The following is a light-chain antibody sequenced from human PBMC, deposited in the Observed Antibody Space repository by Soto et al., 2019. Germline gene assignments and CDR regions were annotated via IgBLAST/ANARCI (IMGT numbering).Light chain of an antibody. J-gene: IGKJ4*01. CDR3: QQYSPSPLT. Sequence: EVVLAQSPGTLSLSPGDSAALSCRASQSIFSRYLAWYQQKPGQAPRLLIYGASSRATGIPDRFSGDGSGTDFTLKISRLEPEDFAVYYCQQYSPSPLTFGGGTKVDVK. V-gene: IGKV3-20*01. CDR1: QSIFSRY. CDR2: GAS.